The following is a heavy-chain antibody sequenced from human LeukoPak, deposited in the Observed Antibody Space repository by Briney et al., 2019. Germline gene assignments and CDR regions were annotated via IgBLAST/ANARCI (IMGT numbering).Heavy chain of an antibody. D-gene: IGHD3-10*01. J-gene: IGHJ4*02. Sequence: PGGSLRLSCAASGFTFDDYAMHWVRQAPGKGLEWVSGISWNSGRIGYADSVKGRFTISRDNAKNSLYLQMNSLRAEDTALYYCAKDMSMGSGSYWFDYWGQGILVTVSS. CDR1: GFTFDDYA. CDR2: ISWNSGRI. V-gene: IGHV3-9*01. CDR3: AKDMSMGSGSYWFDY.